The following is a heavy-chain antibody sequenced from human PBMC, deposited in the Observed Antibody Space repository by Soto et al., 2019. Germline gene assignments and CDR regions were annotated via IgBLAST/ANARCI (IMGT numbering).Heavy chain of an antibody. CDR1: GGSFSGYY. D-gene: IGHD6-19*01. CDR2: INHSGST. CDR3: ARVRSAVKQWLVPKPTHLDY. J-gene: IGHJ4*02. Sequence: PSETLSLTCAVYGGSFSGYYWSWIRQPPGKGLEWIGEINHSGSTNYNPSLKSRVTISVDTSKNQFSLKLSSVTAADTAVYYCARVRSAVKQWLVPKPTHLDYWGQGTLVT. V-gene: IGHV4-34*01.